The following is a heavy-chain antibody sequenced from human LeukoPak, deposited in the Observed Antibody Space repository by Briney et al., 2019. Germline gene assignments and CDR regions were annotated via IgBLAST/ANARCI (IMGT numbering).Heavy chain of an antibody. J-gene: IGHJ4*02. CDR3: ANTGGSGGATTQVDY. V-gene: IGHV3-23*01. CDR2: ISGGPVST. Sequence: PGGSLRLSCAASGFTFSSYGMTWVRQAPGKGLEWVSGISGGPVSTNYADSVKGRFTISRDNSKNTLYLQMNSLRAEDTAVYYCANTGGSGGATTQVDYWGQGTLVTVSS. D-gene: IGHD1-26*01. CDR1: GFTFSSYG.